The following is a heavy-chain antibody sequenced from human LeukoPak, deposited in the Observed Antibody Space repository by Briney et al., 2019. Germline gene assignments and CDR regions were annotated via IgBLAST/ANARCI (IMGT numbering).Heavy chain of an antibody. CDR2: ISAYNGNT. D-gene: IGHD4-17*01. CDR1: GYTFTSYG. V-gene: IGHV1-18*01. Sequence: AASVKVSCKASGYTFTSYGISWVRQAPGQGLEWMGWISAYNGNTNYAQKLQGRVTMTTDTSTSTAYMELRSLRSDDTAVYYCARDAMFDYGDYGDFDYWGQGTLVTVSS. CDR3: ARDAMFDYGDYGDFDY. J-gene: IGHJ4*02.